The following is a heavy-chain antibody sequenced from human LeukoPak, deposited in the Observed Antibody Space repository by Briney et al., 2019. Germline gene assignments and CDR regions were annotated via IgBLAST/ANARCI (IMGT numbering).Heavy chain of an antibody. V-gene: IGHV1-18*01. J-gene: IGHJ4*02. CDR3: ARKDYYDSSGHYSALGTFDY. CDR1: GYSFNSYG. CDR2: ISAYNGNT. D-gene: IGHD3-22*01. Sequence: ASVKVSCKASGYSFNSYGISWVRQAPGQGLEWMGWISAYNGNTNYAQKLQGRVTMTTDTSTSTAYMELRSLRSDDTAVYYCARKDYYDSSGHYSALGTFDYWGQGTLVTASS.